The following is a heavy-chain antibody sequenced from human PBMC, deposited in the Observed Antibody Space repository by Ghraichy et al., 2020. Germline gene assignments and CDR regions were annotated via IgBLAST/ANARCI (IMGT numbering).Heavy chain of an antibody. D-gene: IGHD1-26*01. CDR3: ARDRRSGTPDALET. CDR2: VDNGGAS. Sequence: GGSLRLSCAASGFSVITNYVAWVRQAPKKGLEWVSLVDNGGASYYAESVKGRFSISRDGSTNTVYLQMNSLRGDDTAVYYCARDRRSGTPDALETWGQGTVVTVSP. J-gene: IGHJ3*02. V-gene: IGHV3-53*01. CDR1: GFSVITNY.